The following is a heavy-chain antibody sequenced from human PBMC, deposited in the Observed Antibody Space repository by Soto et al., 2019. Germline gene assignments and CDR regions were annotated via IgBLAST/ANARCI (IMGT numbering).Heavy chain of an antibody. J-gene: IGHJ3*02. Sequence: ETLSLTCNSSGGPLSSFYYSWIRQAPGKGLEWIGYIYYTGSTNYNPSLKSRVTMSVDTSKNQFSLKLTSVTAADTAVYFCAVTRGGAHPHDIWGQGTMVTVSS. CDR2: IYYTGST. V-gene: IGHV4-59*01. CDR3: AVTRGGAHPHDI. CDR1: GGPLSSFY. D-gene: IGHD2-21*02.